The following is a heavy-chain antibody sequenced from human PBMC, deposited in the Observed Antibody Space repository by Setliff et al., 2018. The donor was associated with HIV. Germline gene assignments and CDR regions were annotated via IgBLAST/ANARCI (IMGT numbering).Heavy chain of an antibody. Sequence: ETLSLTCTVSGASTSSNTYSWVWIRQPPGKGLEWVSAISGSGGSTYYGDSVKGRLTISRDNSKNTLYLQMNSLRAEDTAVYYCARGEPTILIEPAAFFDHWGQGTLVTVSS. CDR3: ARGEPTILIEPAAFFDH. J-gene: IGHJ4*02. V-gene: IGHV3-23*01. CDR2: ISGSGGST. CDR1: GASTSSNTYS. D-gene: IGHD2-2*01.